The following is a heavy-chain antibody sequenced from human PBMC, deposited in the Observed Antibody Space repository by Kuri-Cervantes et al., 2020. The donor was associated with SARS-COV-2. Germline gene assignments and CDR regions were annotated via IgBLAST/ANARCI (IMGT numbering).Heavy chain of an antibody. V-gene: IGHV3-64*01. D-gene: IGHD2-2*01. CDR1: GFTFSSYA. CDR2: ISSNGGST. J-gene: IGHJ4*02. CDR3: ASLGLPSRWRVPAEFGY. Sequence: GGSLRLSCAASGFTFSSYAMHWVRQAPGKGLEYVSAISSNGGSTYYANSVKGRFTISRDNSKNTLYLQMGSLRAEDMAVYYCASLGLPSRWRVPAEFGYWGQGTLVTVSS.